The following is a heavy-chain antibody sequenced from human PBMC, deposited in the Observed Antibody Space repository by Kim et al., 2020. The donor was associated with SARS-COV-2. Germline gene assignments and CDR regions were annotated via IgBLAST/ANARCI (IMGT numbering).Heavy chain of an antibody. J-gene: IGHJ6*03. D-gene: IGHD5-12*01. Sequence: SETLSLTCTVSGGSISSYYWSWIRQPPGKGLEWIGYIYYSGSTNYNPSLKSRVTISVDTSKNQFSLKLSSVTAADTAVYYCARIRDIEWLRPNYYYMDVWGKGTTVTVSS. CDR3: ARIRDIEWLRPNYYYMDV. V-gene: IGHV4-59*01. CDR1: GGSISSYY. CDR2: IYYSGST.